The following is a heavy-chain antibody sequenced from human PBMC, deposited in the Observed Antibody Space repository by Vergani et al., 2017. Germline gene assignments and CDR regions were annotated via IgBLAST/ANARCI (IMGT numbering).Heavy chain of an antibody. CDR2: INHSGST. D-gene: IGHD3-22*01. CDR3: ARQYYYDSRNYYGMDV. Sequence: QVQLQQWGAGLLKPTETLSLTCAVYGGSFSGYYWSWIRQPPGKGLEWIGEINHSGSTNYNPSLKSRVTISVDTSKNQFSLKLSSVTAADTAVYYCARQYYYDSRNYYGMDVWGQGTTVTVSS. V-gene: IGHV4-34*01. CDR1: GGSFSGYY. J-gene: IGHJ6*02.